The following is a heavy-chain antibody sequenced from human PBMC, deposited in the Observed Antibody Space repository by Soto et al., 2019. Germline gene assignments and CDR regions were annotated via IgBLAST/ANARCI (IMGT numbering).Heavy chain of an antibody. V-gene: IGHV3-23*01. J-gene: IGHJ4*02. CDR1: GFTFNNYA. CDR3: AKDRGTYASSCSTD. D-gene: IGHD3-16*01. CDR2: ISGSGTST. Sequence: DVQLLDSGGRSVQPGGSLRLSCAASGFTFNNYAMTWVRQAPGKGLEWVSSISGSGTSTYYADSVRGRFIISRDNSKETLYLQMNTLRAEDTAMYFCAKDRGTYASSCSTDWGQGTLVTVSS.